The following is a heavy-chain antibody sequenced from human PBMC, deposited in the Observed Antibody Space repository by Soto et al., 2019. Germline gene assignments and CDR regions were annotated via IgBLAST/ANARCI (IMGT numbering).Heavy chain of an antibody. J-gene: IGHJ5*02. CDR3: ARGITGITSVNNWFDP. CDR2: ICYSGST. CDR1: GGSISSGDYY. Sequence: SETLSLTCTVSGGSISSGDYYWSWIRQPPGKGLEWIGYICYSGSTYYNPSLKSRVTISVDTSKNQFSLKLSSVTAADTAVYYCARGITGITSVNNWFDPWGQGTLVTVSS. V-gene: IGHV4-30-4*08. D-gene: IGHD1-7*01.